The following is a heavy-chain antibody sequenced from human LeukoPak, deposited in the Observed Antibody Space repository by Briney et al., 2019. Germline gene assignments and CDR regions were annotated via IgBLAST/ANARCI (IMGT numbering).Heavy chain of an antibody. D-gene: IGHD5-18*01. CDR2: VSSSGSIM. Sequence: PGGSLRLSCAASGFTFSNYGISWVRQAPGKGLEWISYVSSSGSIMYYADSVKGRFTISRDNAKNSLYLQMNSLRAEDTAVYYCARGNSYGYFYPDAFDIWGQGTMVTVSS. V-gene: IGHV3-11*01. CDR3: ARGNSYGYFYPDAFDI. J-gene: IGHJ3*02. CDR1: GFTFSNYG.